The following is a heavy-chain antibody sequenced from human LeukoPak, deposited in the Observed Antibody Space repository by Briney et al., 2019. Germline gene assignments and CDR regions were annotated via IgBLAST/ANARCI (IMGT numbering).Heavy chain of an antibody. J-gene: IGHJ4*02. Sequence: PGGSLRLSRAASGFTFSDYYMSWIRQTPGKGLEWVSYISSSGSSIYYADSVKGRFTISRDNAKNSLDLQMNSLTVEDTAVYYCARDTPHYYDSSGYYPVDYWGQGTLVTVSS. CDR1: GFTFSDYY. D-gene: IGHD3-22*01. CDR3: ARDTPHYYDSSGYYPVDY. V-gene: IGHV3-11*04. CDR2: ISSSGSSI.